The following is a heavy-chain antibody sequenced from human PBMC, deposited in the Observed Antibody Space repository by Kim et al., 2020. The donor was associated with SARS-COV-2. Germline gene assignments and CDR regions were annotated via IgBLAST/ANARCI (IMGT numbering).Heavy chain of an antibody. D-gene: IGHD5-18*01. CDR3: ARAGYSYGYEVYSFDY. J-gene: IGHJ4*02. Sequence: RFQGRVTITWDTSASTAYMDLSSLRSEDTAVYYCARAGYSYGYEVYSFDYWGQGTLVTVSS. V-gene: IGHV1-3*01.